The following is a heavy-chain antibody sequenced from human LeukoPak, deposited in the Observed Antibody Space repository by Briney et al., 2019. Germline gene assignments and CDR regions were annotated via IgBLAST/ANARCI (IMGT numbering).Heavy chain of an antibody. CDR3: ARTPDTVAYYFDY. D-gene: IGHD4-23*01. V-gene: IGHV4-34*01. CDR1: GGSFSGYY. Sequence: SETLTLTCAVYGGSFSGYYWSWIRQPPGKGLEWIGEINHSGSTNYNPSLKSRVTISVDTSKNQFSLKLSSVTAADTAVYYCARTPDTVAYYFDYWGQGTLVTVSS. J-gene: IGHJ4*02. CDR2: INHSGST.